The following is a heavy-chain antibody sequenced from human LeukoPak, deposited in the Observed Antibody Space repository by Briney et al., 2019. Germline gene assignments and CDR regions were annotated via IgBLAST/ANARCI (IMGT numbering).Heavy chain of an antibody. J-gene: IGHJ6*02. CDR2: IIPIFGIA. Sequence: SVKVSCKASGGTFSSYAISWVRQAPGQGLEWMGRIIPIFGIANYAQKFQGRVTITADKSTSTAYMELSSLRSEDAAVYYCASKGYCSGGSCYTDYYYYGMDVWGQGTTVTVSS. CDR1: GGTFSSYA. CDR3: ASKGYCSGGSCYTDYYYYGMDV. V-gene: IGHV1-69*04. D-gene: IGHD2-15*01.